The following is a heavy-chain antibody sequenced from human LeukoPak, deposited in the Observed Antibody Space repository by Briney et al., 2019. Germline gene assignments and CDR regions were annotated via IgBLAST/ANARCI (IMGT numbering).Heavy chain of an antibody. CDR3: TKINAYHYDSSGYYFDY. CDR1: GFTFSSHS. J-gene: IGHJ4*02. Sequence: PGGSLRLSCAASGFTFSSHSMNWVRQAPGKGLEWVSGISGSGGNTYYADSVKGRFTISRDNSKSTLYLQMNSLRAEDTAVYYCTKINAYHYDSSGYYFDYWGQGTLVTVSS. CDR2: ISGSGGNT. D-gene: IGHD3-22*01. V-gene: IGHV3-23*01.